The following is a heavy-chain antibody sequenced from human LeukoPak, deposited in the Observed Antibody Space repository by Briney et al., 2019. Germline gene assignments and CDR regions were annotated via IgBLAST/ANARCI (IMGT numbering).Heavy chain of an antibody. V-gene: IGHV4-59*01. CDR1: DGSISSYY. CDR2: IYYSGST. J-gene: IGHJ4*02. D-gene: IGHD6-19*01. Sequence: SETLSLTCTVSDGSISSYYWSWIRQPPGKGLEWIGYIYYSGSTNYNPSLKSRVTISVDTSKNQFSLKLSSVTAADTAVYYCARLRGANSIAVVDWGQGTLVTVSS. CDR3: ARLRGANSIAVVD.